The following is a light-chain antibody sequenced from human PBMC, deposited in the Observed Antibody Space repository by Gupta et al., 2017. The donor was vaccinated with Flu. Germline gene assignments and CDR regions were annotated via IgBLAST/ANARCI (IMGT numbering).Light chain of an antibody. CDR2: WAS. CDR3: QQYYTTPLT. Sequence: DIVMTQSPDSLAVFLGERATINCKSSQNLLYTSNSKNYLAWYQQRPGQPPKLLIYWASLREFGVPDRFSGSGSGTDFTLTSSSLQAEDVAVYYCQQYYTTPLTFGAGTK. J-gene: IGKJ4*01. CDR1: QNLLYTSNSKNY. V-gene: IGKV4-1*01.